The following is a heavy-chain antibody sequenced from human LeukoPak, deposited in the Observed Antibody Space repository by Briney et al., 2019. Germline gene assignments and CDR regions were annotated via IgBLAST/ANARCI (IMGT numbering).Heavy chain of an antibody. CDR1: GGSISSYY. V-gene: IGHV4-59*01. J-gene: IGHJ6*03. CDR2: IYYSGST. Sequence: SETLSLTCTVSGGSISSYYWSWIRQPPGKGLEWIGYIYYSGSTNYNPSLKSRVTISVDTSKNQFSLKLSSVTAADTAVYYCARDVTAAYYYYYMDVWGKGTTVTVSS. D-gene: IGHD6-13*01. CDR3: ARDVTAAYYYYYMDV.